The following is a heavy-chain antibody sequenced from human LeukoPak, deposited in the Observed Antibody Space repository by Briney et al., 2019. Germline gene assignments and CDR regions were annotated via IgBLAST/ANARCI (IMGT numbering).Heavy chain of an antibody. D-gene: IGHD3-3*01. J-gene: IGHJ3*02. V-gene: IGHV3-30*02. CDR1: GFTFSSYG. CDR3: ARARITVFGVVIYAFDI. Sequence: PGGSLRLSCAASGFTFSSYGMHWVRQAPGKGLEWVAFIRYDGSNKYYADSVKGRFTISRDNAKNSLYLQMNSLRAEDTAVYYCARARITVFGVVIYAFDIWGQGTMVTVSP. CDR2: IRYDGSNK.